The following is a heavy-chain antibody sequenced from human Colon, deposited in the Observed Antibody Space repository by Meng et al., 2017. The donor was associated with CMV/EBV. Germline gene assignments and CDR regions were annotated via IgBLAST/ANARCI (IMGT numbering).Heavy chain of an antibody. CDR3: ATDYGDYYFDR. D-gene: IGHD4-17*01. Sequence: QLQLQESGPGLVKPSETLSLTCTVSGGSIISSTYYWGWFRQTPGKGLEWIGNIYYSGYTYYNPSLKSRLTISVDTSKNQFSLKLTSVTAADTAVYYCATDYGDYYFDRWGQGTLVTVSS. CDR1: GGSIISSTYY. V-gene: IGHV4-39*07. CDR2: IYYSGYT. J-gene: IGHJ4*02.